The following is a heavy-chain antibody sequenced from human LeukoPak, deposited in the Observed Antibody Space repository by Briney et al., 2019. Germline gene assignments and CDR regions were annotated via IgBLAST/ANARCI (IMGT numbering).Heavy chain of an antibody. J-gene: IGHJ4*02. CDR1: VGSISSGSYY. V-gene: IGHV4-61*02. D-gene: IGHD3-3*01. CDR2: IYTSGST. CDR3: ARGGVLRFLEWLPYFDY. Sequence: SETLSLTCTVSVGSISSGSYYWSWIRQPAGKGLEWIGRIYTSGSTNYNPSLKSRVTISVDTSKNQFSLKLSSVTAADTAVYYCARGGVLRFLEWLPYFDYWGQGTLVTVSS.